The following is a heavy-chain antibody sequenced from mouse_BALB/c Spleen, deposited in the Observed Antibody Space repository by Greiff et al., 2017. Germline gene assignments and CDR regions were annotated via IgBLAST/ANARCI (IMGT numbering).Heavy chain of an antibody. Sequence: EVQRVESGGGLVKPGGSLKLSCAASGFAFSSYDMSWVRQTPEKRLEWVAYISSGGGSTYYPDTVKGRFTISRDNAKNTLYLQMSSLKSEDTAMYYCARHGDYYGYVSLFDYWGQGTTLTVSS. CDR1: GFAFSSYD. CDR3: ARHGDYYGYVSLFDY. V-gene: IGHV5-12-1*01. J-gene: IGHJ2*01. D-gene: IGHD1-2*01. CDR2: ISSGGGST.